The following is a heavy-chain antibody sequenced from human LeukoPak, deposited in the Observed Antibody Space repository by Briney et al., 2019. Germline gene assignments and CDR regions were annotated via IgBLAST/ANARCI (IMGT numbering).Heavy chain of an antibody. V-gene: IGHV3-20*04. J-gene: IGHJ6*03. CDR3: ARIGYDILTGYSRRDYYYYYMDV. CDR2: INWNGGST. CDR1: GFTFDDYG. Sequence: GGSLRLPCAASGFTFDDYGMSWVRQAPGKGLEWVSGINWNGGSTGYADSVKGRFTISRDNAKHSLYLQMNSLRAEDTALYYCARIGYDILTGYSRRDYYYYYMDVWGKGTTVTVSS. D-gene: IGHD3-9*01.